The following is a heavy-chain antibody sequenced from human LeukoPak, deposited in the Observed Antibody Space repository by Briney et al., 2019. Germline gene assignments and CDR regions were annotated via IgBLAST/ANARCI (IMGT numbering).Heavy chain of an antibody. V-gene: IGHV3-20*04. CDR3: AEESGYYDSGTDAFDI. Sequence: GGSLRLSCAASGFTFDDYGMSWVRQAPGKGLEWVSGINWNGGSTGYADSVKGRFTIYRDNSKNTLYLQMNSLRAEDTAVYYCAEESGYYDSGTDAFDIWGQGTMVTVSS. J-gene: IGHJ3*02. CDR2: INWNGGST. D-gene: IGHD3-22*01. CDR1: GFTFDDYG.